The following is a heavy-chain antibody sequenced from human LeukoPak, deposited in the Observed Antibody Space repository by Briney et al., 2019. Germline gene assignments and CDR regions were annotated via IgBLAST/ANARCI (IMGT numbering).Heavy chain of an antibody. Sequence: GGSLRLSCAASGFTFSTYAMSWVRQAPGKGLEWVAIISYDENSKSYADSVKGRFTISRDNSKNTLYLQMNSLRVEDTAVYYCARVQFQWFDPWGQGTLVTVSS. J-gene: IGHJ5*02. CDR3: ARVQFQWFDP. D-gene: IGHD6-19*01. CDR1: GFTFSTYA. CDR2: ISYDENSK. V-gene: IGHV3-30*03.